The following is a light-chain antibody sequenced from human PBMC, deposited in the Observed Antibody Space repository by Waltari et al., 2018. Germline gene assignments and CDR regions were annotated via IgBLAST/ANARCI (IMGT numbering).Light chain of an antibody. CDR2: WAS. J-gene: IGKJ4*01. CDR3: RQYYTDLVA. CDR1: QSLLHRSNNKNY. V-gene: IGKV4-1*01. Sequence: DIVMTQFPDSLAVPLGERATINCKSSQSLLHRSNNKNYLAWFQQKPGQPPKLLIYWASTRESGVPDRFSGSGSGTDFTLTISRLQPEDVALYYCRQYYTDLVAFGGGTRVEIK.